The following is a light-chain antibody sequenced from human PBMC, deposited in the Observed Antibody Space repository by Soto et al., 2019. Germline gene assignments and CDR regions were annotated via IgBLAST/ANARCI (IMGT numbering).Light chain of an antibody. CDR3: QQYNNWPPLT. CDR2: GAS. Sequence: EIVMTQSPATLSVSPGERATLSCRASQSLSSNLAWYQQKPGQAPRLLIYGASTRATGIPARFSGSGSGTVFTLTISSLQSEDFAVYYCQQYNNWPPLTFGGGTKVEIK. CDR1: QSLSSN. J-gene: IGKJ4*01. V-gene: IGKV3-15*01.